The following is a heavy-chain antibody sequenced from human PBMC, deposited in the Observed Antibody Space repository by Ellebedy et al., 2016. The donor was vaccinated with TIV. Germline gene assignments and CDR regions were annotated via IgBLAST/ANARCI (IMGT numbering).Heavy chain of an antibody. CDR2: ISYDGGTK. J-gene: IGHJ4*02. D-gene: IGHD3-10*01. CDR3: AKGGGPGELLF. V-gene: IGHV3-30*01. Sequence: PGGFLRLSCAASGFTFSSSTLHWVRQAPGKGLEWVAVISYDGGTKYYADSVKGRFTISRDNSKNTLYLQMNSLRVEDTAVYYCAKGGGPGELLFWGQGALVAVSS. CDR1: GFTFSSST.